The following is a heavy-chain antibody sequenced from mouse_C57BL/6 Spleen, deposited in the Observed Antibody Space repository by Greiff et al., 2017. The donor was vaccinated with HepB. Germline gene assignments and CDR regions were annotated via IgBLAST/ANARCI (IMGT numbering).Heavy chain of an antibody. D-gene: IGHD1-1*01. CDR2: ISYDGSN. J-gene: IGHJ3*01. Sequence: EVQLQQSGPGLVKPSQSLSLTCSVTGYSITSGYYWNWIRQFPGNKLEWMGYISYDGSNNYNPSLKNRISITRDTSKNQFFLKLNSATTEDTATYYCARGDYYSFAYWGQGTLVTVSA. V-gene: IGHV3-6*01. CDR1: GYSITSGYY. CDR3: ARGDYYSFAY.